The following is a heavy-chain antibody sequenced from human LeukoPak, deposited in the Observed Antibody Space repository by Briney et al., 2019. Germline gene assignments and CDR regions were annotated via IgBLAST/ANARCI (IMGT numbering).Heavy chain of an antibody. CDR2: IKQDGSEK. V-gene: IGHV3-7*03. Sequence: GGSLRLSCAASGFTFSLYWMNWVRRAPGKGLEWVANIKQDGSEKNYVDSVKGRFTISRDNAKNSLYLQMSSLRAEDTAVYYCARIRWDLLIPSDYWGQGTLVTVSS. J-gene: IGHJ4*02. CDR3: ARIRWDLLIPSDY. CDR1: GFTFSLYW. D-gene: IGHD1-26*01.